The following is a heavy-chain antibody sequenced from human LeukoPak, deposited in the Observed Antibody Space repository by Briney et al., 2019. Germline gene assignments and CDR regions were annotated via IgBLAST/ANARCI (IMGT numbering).Heavy chain of an antibody. CDR2: IIPIFGTA. Sequence: SVKVSCKASGGTFSSYAISWVRQAPGQGLEWMGGIIPIFGTANYAQKFQGRVTITADKSTSTAYMELSSLRSEDTAVYYCARVEIVVVTALVVYYYGMDVWGQGTTVTVSS. J-gene: IGHJ6*02. CDR1: GGTFSSYA. CDR3: ARVEIVVVTALVVYYYGMDV. V-gene: IGHV1-69*06. D-gene: IGHD2-21*02.